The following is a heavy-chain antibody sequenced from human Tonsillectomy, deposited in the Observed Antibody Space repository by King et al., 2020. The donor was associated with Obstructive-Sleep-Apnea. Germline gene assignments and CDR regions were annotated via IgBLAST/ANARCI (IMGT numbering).Heavy chain of an antibody. D-gene: IGHD3-22*01. CDR3: ARDSASGYYDSSGYYYDY. CDR1: GFTFSSYS. Sequence: VQLVESGGGLVKPGGSLRLSCAASGFTFSSYSMNWVRQAPGKGLEWVSSISSSSSYIYYADSVKGRFTISRDNAKNSLYLQMNSLRAEDTAVDYCARDSASGYYDSSGYYYDYWGQGTLVTVSS. CDR2: ISSSSSYI. V-gene: IGHV3-21*01. J-gene: IGHJ4*02.